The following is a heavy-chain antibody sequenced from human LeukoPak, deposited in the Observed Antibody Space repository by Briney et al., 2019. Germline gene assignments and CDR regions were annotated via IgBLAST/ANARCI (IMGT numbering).Heavy chain of an antibody. V-gene: IGHV3-11*01. J-gene: IGHJ4*02. CDR2: ISSSGSTI. CDR3: AKDPRGRQLWTFV. D-gene: IGHD5-18*01. Sequence: GGSLRLSCAASGFTFSDYYMSWIRQAPGKGLEWVSYISSSGSTIYYADSVKGRFTISRDNAKNSLYLQMNSLRAEDTAVYCCAKDPRGRQLWTFVWGQGTLVTVSS. CDR1: GFTFSDYY.